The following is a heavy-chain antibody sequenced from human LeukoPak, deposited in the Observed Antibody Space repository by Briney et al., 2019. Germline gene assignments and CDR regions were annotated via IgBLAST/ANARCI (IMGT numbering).Heavy chain of an antibody. CDR2: IYSGGNT. Sequence: AGSLSLSCAVSGFTVSKNYMSWVRLAQGKGLEWVSVIYSGGNTYYADSVRGRFTISRDNSKNTLYLQMNSLRVEDTAVYYCARDRAGGYDVFDYWGQGTLVTVSS. CDR3: ARDRAGGYDVFDY. J-gene: IGHJ4*02. D-gene: IGHD5-12*01. V-gene: IGHV3-53*01. CDR1: GFTVSKNY.